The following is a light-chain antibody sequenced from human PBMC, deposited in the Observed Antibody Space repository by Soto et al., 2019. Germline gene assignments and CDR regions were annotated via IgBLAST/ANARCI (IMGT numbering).Light chain of an antibody. CDR3: RSYAGSNNFEV. CDR1: SSDVGGYNY. Sequence: QSVLTQPPSASGSPGQPVTISCTGTSSDVGGYNYVSWYQQHPGKAPKLMIYEVSKRPSGVPDRFSGSKSGNTASLTVSGLRAEDEADCYCRSYAGSNNFEVFGTGTKVTVL. CDR2: EVS. V-gene: IGLV2-8*01. J-gene: IGLJ1*01.